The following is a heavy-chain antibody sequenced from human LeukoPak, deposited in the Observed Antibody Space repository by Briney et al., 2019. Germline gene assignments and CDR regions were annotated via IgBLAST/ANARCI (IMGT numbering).Heavy chain of an antibody. CDR3: SIHDYGAPGAGFAP. Sequence: TSETLSLTCTVSGYSISSGYYWGWIRQPPGKGLEWIGRIRSKANNYATAYAASVKGRFTISRDDSMNTAYLQMNSLKTEDTAVYYCSIHDYGAPGAGFAPWGQGTLVTVSS. CDR2: IRSKANNYAT. V-gene: IGHV3-73*01. CDR1: GYSISSGYY. J-gene: IGHJ5*02. D-gene: IGHD4-17*01.